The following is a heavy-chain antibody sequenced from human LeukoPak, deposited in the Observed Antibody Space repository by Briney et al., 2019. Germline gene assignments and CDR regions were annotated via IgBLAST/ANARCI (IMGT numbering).Heavy chain of an antibody. D-gene: IGHD3-22*01. V-gene: IGHV3-21*01. CDR2: ISSSSSYI. Sequence: VGSLRLSCAASGFTFSSYSINWVRQSPGKGLEWVSSISSSSSYIYYADSVKGRFTISRDNAKTSLYLQMNSLRAEDTAVYYCARGGYYYDSSGYYYFDYWGQGTLVTVSS. CDR1: GFTFSSYS. CDR3: ARGGYYYDSSGYYYFDY. J-gene: IGHJ4*02.